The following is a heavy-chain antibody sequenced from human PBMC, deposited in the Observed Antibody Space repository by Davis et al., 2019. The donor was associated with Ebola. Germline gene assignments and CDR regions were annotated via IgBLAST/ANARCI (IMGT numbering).Heavy chain of an antibody. Sequence: GGSLRLSCAASGFTFSSYSMNWVRQAPGKGLEWVSSISSSSSYIYYADSVKGRFTISRDNAKNSLYLQMNSLRAEDTAVYYCARDLGNYGDPRVGMDVWGQGTTVTVSS. J-gene: IGHJ6*02. V-gene: IGHV3-21*01. CDR3: ARDLGNYGDPRVGMDV. CDR2: ISSSSSYI. CDR1: GFTFSSYS. D-gene: IGHD4-17*01.